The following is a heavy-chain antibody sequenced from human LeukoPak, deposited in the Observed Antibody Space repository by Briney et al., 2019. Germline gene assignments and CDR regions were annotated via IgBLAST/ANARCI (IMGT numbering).Heavy chain of an antibody. CDR2: IYTSGST. Sequence: SETLSLTCTVSGGSISSYYWSWIRQPAGKGLEWIGRIYTSGSTNYNPSLKSRVTMSVDTSKNQFSLKLSSVTAADTAVYYCARDIFNYDSSGYPFDYWGQGTLVTVSS. CDR1: GGSISSYY. J-gene: IGHJ4*02. D-gene: IGHD3-22*01. CDR3: ARDIFNYDSSGYPFDY. V-gene: IGHV4-4*07.